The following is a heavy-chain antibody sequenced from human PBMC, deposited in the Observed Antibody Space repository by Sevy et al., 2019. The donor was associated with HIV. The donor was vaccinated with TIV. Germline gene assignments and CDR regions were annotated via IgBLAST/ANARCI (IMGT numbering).Heavy chain of an antibody. V-gene: IGHV3-9*01. CDR1: GFTFDDYA. D-gene: IGHD5-18*01. Sequence: GGSLRLSCAASGFTFDDYAMHWVRQAPGKGLEWVSGISWNSGSIGYADSVKGRFTISRDNAKNFLYLQMNSLRPEDXXLYYCXXXIXASYGYPNFDYWGQGTLVTVSS. J-gene: IGHJ4*02. CDR3: XXXIXASYGYPNFDY. CDR2: ISWNSGSI.